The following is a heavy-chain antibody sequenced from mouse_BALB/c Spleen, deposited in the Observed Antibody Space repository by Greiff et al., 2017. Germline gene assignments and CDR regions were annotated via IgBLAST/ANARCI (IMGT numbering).Heavy chain of an antibody. Sequence: EVQLQQSGPELVKPGASVKIPCKASGYTFTDYNMDWVKQSHGKSLEWIGDINPNNGGTIYNQKFKGKATLTVDKSSSTAYMELRSLTSEDTAVYYCARDYGPYYYAMDYWGQGTSVTVSS. CDR1: GYTFTDYN. V-gene: IGHV1-18*01. D-gene: IGHD1-1*02. J-gene: IGHJ4*01. CDR3: ARDYGPYYYAMDY. CDR2: INPNNGGT.